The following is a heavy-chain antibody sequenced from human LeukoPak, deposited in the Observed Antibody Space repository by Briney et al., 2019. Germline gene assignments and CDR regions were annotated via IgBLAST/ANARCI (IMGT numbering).Heavy chain of an antibody. D-gene: IGHD3-22*01. CDR3: ARSGRGYYDSLDH. J-gene: IGHJ4*02. CDR2: IWYDGSNK. V-gene: IGHV3-33*01. CDR1: GFTFSSYG. Sequence: GGSLRLSCAASGFTFSSYGMHWVRQAPGKGREWVALIWYDGSNKYYADSVKGRFTISRDNANNTLYLQMNSLRAEDTAVYYCARSGRGYYDSLDHWGQGDLVTVSS.